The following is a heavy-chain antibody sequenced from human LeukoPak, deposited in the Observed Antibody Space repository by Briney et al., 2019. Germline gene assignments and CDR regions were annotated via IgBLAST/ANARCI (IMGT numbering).Heavy chain of an antibody. Sequence: PGGSLRLSCAASGFSFSDAWMSWVRQLPGKGLEWVGRIESKTDGGTTDYAAPVKGRFTISRDDSTNTLYLQMNSLKSEDTAVYYCTTYGSGRKFDYWGQGILVTVPS. J-gene: IGHJ4*02. CDR2: IESKTDGGTT. V-gene: IGHV3-15*04. CDR3: TTYGSGRKFDY. D-gene: IGHD3-10*01. CDR1: GFSFSDAW.